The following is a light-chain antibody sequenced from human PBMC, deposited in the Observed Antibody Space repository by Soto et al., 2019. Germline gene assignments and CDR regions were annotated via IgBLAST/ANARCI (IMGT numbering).Light chain of an antibody. CDR1: QSVSSTS. J-gene: IGKJ5*01. V-gene: IGKV3-20*01. CDR2: HTS. CDR3: QHYGGSSPIT. Sequence: EIVLTQSPGTLSLSPGERATLSCRASQSVSSTSLSWYQQKPGQAPRLLIYHTSSRATGSPDRFSGSGSGTDFTLTISRLEPEDFAVYYCQHYGGSSPITFGQGTRLEIE.